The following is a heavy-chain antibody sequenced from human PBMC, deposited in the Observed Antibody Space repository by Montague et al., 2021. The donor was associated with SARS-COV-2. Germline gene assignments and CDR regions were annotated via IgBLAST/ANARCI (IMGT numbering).Heavy chain of an antibody. V-gene: IGHV4-34*01. CDR2: INHSGST. D-gene: IGHD2-15*01. J-gene: IGHJ2*01. CDR1: GGSFSGYY. Sequence: SETLSLTCAVYGGSFSGYYWSWIRQPPGKGLEWIGEINHSGSTNYNPSLKSRVTISVDTSKNQFSLKLSSVTAADTAVYYCARVFGGYCSGGSCYRGWYFDLWGRGTLVTVSS. CDR3: ARVFGGYCSGGSCYRGWYFDL.